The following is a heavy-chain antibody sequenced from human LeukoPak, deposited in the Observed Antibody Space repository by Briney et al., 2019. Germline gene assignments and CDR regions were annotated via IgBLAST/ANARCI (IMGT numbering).Heavy chain of an antibody. CDR3: ATDRSSSSWFDY. J-gene: IGHJ4*02. V-gene: IGHV3-11*05. CDR1: GFTFSDYY. Sequence: NPGGSLRLSCAASGFTFSDYYMSWIRQTPEKGLEWLSYISSSSGYTNYADSVKGRFTISRDNAKNSLYLQMNSLRAEDTAVYYCATDRSSSSWFDYWGQGTLVTVSS. D-gene: IGHD6-13*01. CDR2: ISSSSGYT.